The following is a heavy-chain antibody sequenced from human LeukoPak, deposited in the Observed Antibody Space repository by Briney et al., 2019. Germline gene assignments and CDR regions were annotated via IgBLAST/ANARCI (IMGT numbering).Heavy chain of an antibody. CDR2: INGSGGST. V-gene: IGHV3-23*01. CDR3: AKKYSTGLDP. Sequence: GGSLRLSCAASGFTFSSYAMSWVRQAPGKGLEWVSDINGSGGSTYYTDSVKGRFTISRDNSKNTLYLQMNSLRAEDTAIYYCAKKYSTGLDPWGQGTLVTVSS. D-gene: IGHD1-26*01. CDR1: GFTFSSYA. J-gene: IGHJ5*02.